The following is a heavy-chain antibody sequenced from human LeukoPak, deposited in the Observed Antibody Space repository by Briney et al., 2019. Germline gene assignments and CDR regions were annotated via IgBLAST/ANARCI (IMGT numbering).Heavy chain of an antibody. D-gene: IGHD3-22*01. CDR1: GFSIRTFW. CDR3: AKGTLRITMIEGPSLNY. CDR2: ISYDGSNK. J-gene: IGHJ4*02. V-gene: IGHV3-30*18. Sequence: GGSLRLSCVASGFSIRTFWMTWVRQAPGKGLEWVAVISYDGSNKYYADSVKGRFTISRDNSKNTLYLQMNSLRAEDTAVYYCAKGTLRITMIEGPSLNYWGQGTLVTVSS.